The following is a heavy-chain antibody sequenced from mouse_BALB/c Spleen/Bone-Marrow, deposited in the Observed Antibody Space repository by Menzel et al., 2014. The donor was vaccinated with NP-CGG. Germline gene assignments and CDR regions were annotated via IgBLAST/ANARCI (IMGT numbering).Heavy chain of an antibody. CDR3: ARGGMAPFDY. Sequence: VQLKESGGGLVKPGGSLKLSCEASGITVSSYAMSWVRQTPEKRLEWVASIGSGGRKHYPDSVEGRLTISRDNARNILYLQVSRLRSDDTAVYYCARGGMAPFDYWGQGITLTVSS. CDR2: IGSGGRK. CDR1: GITVSSYA. V-gene: IGHV5-6-5*01. J-gene: IGHJ2*01.